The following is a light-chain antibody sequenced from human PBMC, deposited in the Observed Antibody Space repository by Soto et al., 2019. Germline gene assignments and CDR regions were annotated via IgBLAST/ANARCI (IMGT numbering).Light chain of an antibody. J-gene: IGKJ5*01. CDR3: QQSSSFPIT. Sequence: DIQMTQSPSSVSASVGDRVTITCRASQDISGWLAWYQQKPGKAPELLISAASTLQSGVPSRFSGGGSGTDFTLTISSLQPEDFAIYFCQQSSSFPITFGQGTRLEIK. CDR1: QDISGW. V-gene: IGKV1-12*01. CDR2: AAS.